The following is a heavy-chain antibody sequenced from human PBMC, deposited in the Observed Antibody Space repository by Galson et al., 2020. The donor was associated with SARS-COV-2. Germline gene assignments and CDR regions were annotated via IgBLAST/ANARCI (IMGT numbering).Heavy chain of an antibody. CDR2: IHHSGSA. J-gene: IGHJ6*02. V-gene: IGHV4-34*01. D-gene: IGHD1-26*01. CDR3: ARHRPNSGKYSCMDV. Sequence: SQTLSLTCAVYGGSFSAYYWSWIRQPPGQGLEWIAEIHHSGSANYNPSLKSRVTMSVDTSKHQFSLKLSSVTAADTAVYYCARHRPNSGKYSCMDVWGQGTTVTVSS. CDR1: GGSFSAYY.